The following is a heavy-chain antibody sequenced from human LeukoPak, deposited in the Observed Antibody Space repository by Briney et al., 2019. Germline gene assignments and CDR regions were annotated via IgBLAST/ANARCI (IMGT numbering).Heavy chain of an antibody. CDR1: GYSFTNYD. J-gene: IGHJ5*02. D-gene: IGHD3-9*01. CDR2: MNPKSGDT. V-gene: IGHV1-8*03. CDR3: ARDHPYYDILTGDLFPGPYRFDP. Sequence: GASVKVSCKASGYSFTNYDINWVRQATGQGLEWMGWMNPKSGDTGYSQKFQGRVFITRDTSINTAYMELSSLGSDDTAVYYCARDHPYYDILTGDLFPGPYRFDPWGQGTLVTVSS.